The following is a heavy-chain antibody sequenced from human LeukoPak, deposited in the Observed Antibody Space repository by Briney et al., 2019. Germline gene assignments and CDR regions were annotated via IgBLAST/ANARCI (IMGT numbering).Heavy chain of an antibody. D-gene: IGHD2-8*01. J-gene: IGHJ5*02. CDR3: ARIRCGPTEHRCYNH. Sequence: SETLSLTCTVSGGSISSSSYYWGWIRQPPGKGLEWIGSSYYSGSTYYNPSLKRRVTLWVDTSKNQLFLRLTSLTAADTAIYYCARIRCGPTEHRCYNHWGRGALVTVSS. CDR2: SYYSGST. CDR1: GGSISSSSYY. V-gene: IGHV4-39*01.